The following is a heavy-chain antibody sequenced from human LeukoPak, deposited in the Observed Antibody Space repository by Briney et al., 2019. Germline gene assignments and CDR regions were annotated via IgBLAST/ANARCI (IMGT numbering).Heavy chain of an antibody. V-gene: IGHV3-23*01. CDR3: AKRGVVIRVILVGFHKEAYYFDS. CDR1: GFTFNNND. Sequence: GGSLRLSCAASGFTFNNNDMTWVRQAPGKGPEWVAAISSSGGSTYYADSVKGRFTISRDNPKNTLYLQMNSLRAEDTAVYFCAKRGVVIRVILVGFHKEAYYFDSWGQGALVTVSS. CDR2: ISSSGGST. J-gene: IGHJ4*02. D-gene: IGHD3-22*01.